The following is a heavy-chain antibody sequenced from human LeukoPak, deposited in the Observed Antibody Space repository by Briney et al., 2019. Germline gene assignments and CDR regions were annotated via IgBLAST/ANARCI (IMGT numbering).Heavy chain of an antibody. D-gene: IGHD2-2*01. CDR3: ARGGIVVVPAASKLANWFDP. CDR1: GYTLTELS. V-gene: IGHV1-24*01. Sequence: ASVKVSCKVSGYTLTELSMHWVRQAPGKGLEWMGGFDPEDGETIYAQKFQGRVTMTEDTSTDTAYMELRSLRSDDTAVYYCARGGIVVVPAASKLANWFDPWGQGTLVTVSS. CDR2: FDPEDGET. J-gene: IGHJ5*02.